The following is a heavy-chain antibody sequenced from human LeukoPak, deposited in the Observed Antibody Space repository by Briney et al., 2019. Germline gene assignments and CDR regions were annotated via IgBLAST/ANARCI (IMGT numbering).Heavy chain of an antibody. Sequence: PGKSLRLSCAASGFTFSTYGMHWVRQAPGKGLEWVAVISSDGSNKYYGDSVKGRFTISRDNSKNTLDLQMNSLRTDDTAVYYCARDTVVMGYYIDQWGQGSLVAVSS. CDR1: GFTFSTYG. J-gene: IGHJ4*02. CDR2: ISSDGSNK. CDR3: ARDTVVMGYYIDQ. D-gene: IGHD4-23*01. V-gene: IGHV3-30*03.